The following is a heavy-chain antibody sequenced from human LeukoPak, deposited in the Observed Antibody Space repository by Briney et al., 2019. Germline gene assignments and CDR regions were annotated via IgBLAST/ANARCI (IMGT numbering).Heavy chain of an antibody. Sequence: SETLSLTCAVYGGSVSGYYWSWIRQPPGKGLEGIGEINHSGSTNYNPSLNSRVTISVDTSKNQFSLKLRSVTAADTAVYYCARVLTTVTTSYIDYWGQGTLVTVSS. J-gene: IGHJ4*02. CDR2: INHSGST. CDR1: GGSVSGYY. V-gene: IGHV4-34*01. CDR3: ARVLTTVTTSYIDY. D-gene: IGHD4-17*01.